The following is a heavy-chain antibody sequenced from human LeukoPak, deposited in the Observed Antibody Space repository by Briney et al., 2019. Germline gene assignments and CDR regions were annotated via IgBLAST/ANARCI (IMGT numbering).Heavy chain of an antibody. Sequence: PGGSLRLSCAASGFTLSSYWMSWVRQAPGKGLERVANIKEDGSEKYYVDSVKGRFTISRDNAENSLYLQVNSLRAEDTAVYYCARVTYPWYIDYWGQGTLVTVSS. CDR1: GFTLSSYW. CDR3: ARVTYPWYIDY. D-gene: IGHD2-2*02. J-gene: IGHJ4*02. V-gene: IGHV3-7*04. CDR2: IKEDGSEK.